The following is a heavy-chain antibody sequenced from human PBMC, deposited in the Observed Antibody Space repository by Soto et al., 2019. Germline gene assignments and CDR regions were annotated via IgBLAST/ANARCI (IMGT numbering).Heavy chain of an antibody. Sequence: SVKVSCKASGGTFSSYAISWVRQAPGQGLEWMGGIIPIFGTANYAQKFQGRVTITADESTSTAYMELSSLRSEDTAVYYCAGGYCSGGSCYRHYGMDVWGQGTTVTVSS. CDR3: AGGYCSGGSCYRHYGMDV. V-gene: IGHV1-69*13. D-gene: IGHD2-15*01. CDR2: IIPIFGTA. J-gene: IGHJ6*02. CDR1: GGTFSSYA.